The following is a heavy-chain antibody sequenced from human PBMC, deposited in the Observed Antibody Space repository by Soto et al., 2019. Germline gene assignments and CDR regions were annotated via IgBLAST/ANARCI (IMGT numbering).Heavy chain of an antibody. D-gene: IGHD6-6*01. CDR1: GFTLSDYY. J-gene: IGHJ6*02. CDR3: AKGTQLVLYYYYYGMDV. V-gene: IGHV3-23*01. Sequence: PVGSLRLSCAASGFTLSDYYMNWARQAPGKGLEWVSAISGSGGSTYYADSVKGRFTISRDNSKNTLYLQMNSLRAEDTAVYYCAKGTQLVLYYYYYGMDVWGQGTTVTVSS. CDR2: ISGSGGST.